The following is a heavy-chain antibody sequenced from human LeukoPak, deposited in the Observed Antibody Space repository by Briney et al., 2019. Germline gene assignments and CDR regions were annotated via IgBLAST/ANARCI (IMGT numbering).Heavy chain of an antibody. J-gene: IGHJ4*02. CDR3: ARAYYYCSDY. Sequence: LGASVKVSCKASGYTLTGYYMLWVRQAPGQGLEWMGWINPNSGGTNYAQKFQGRVTMTRDTSICTAYVELNSLRSDDTAVYYCARAYYYCSDYWGQGTLVTVSS. D-gene: IGHD3-22*01. V-gene: IGHV1-2*03. CDR1: GYTLTGYY. CDR2: INPNSGGT.